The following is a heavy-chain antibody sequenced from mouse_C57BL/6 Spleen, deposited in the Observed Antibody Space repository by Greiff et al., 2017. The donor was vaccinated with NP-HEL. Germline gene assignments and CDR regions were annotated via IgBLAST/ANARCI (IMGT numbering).Heavy chain of an antibody. V-gene: IGHV5-17*01. CDR3: ARGATYYDYPWFAY. Sequence: EVMLVESGGGLVKPGGSLKLSCAASGFTFSDYGMHWVRQAPEKGLEWVAYISSGSSTIYYADTVKGRFTISRDNAKNTLFLQMTSLRSEDTAMYYCARGATYYDYPWFAYWGQGTLVTVSA. CDR1: GFTFSDYG. D-gene: IGHD2-4*01. CDR2: ISSGSSTI. J-gene: IGHJ3*01.